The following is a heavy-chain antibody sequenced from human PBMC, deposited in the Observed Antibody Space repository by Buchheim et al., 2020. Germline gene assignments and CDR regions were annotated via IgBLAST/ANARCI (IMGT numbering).Heavy chain of an antibody. Sequence: EVQVLESGGGLVQPGGSLRLSCAASGFTFSSYAMSWVRQTPGKGLEWVSGISGDGANTYYADSVKGRFTTSRDNSKKTVYLQMHSLRAEDTALYYCATYKYSSSSDYYYGMDVWGQGTT. V-gene: IGHV3-23*01. CDR2: ISGDGANT. CDR3: ATYKYSSSSDYYYGMDV. J-gene: IGHJ6*02. D-gene: IGHD6-6*01. CDR1: GFTFSSYA.